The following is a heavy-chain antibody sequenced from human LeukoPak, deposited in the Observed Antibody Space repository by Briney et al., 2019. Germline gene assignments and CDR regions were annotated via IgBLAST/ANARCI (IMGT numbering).Heavy chain of an antibody. CDR2: IDWDNDK. D-gene: IGHD2-8*01. V-gene: IGHV2-70*11. J-gene: IGHJ5*02. CDR3: ARTRYCTNGWLDP. Sequence: FCPSPVGTPQNPPTTPPLSWVSLHTYGKCWGLVPPPPREAPGGVARIDWDNDKYYSTSLKTRLTISKDTSKNQVVLTMTNMDPVDTATYYCARTRYCTNGWLDPWGQGTLVTVSS. CDR1: WVSLHTYGKC.